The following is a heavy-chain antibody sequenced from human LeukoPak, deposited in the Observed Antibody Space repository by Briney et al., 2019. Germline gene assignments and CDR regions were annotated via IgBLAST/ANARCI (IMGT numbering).Heavy chain of an antibody. CDR1: GYTFTSYG. V-gene: IGHV1-18*01. D-gene: IGHD2-2*01. CDR2: ISAYNGNT. Sequence: GASLKVSCKASGYTFTSYGISWVRQAPGQGLEWMGWISAYNGNTNYAQKLQGRVTMTTDTSTSTAYMELRSLRSDDTAVYYCARPHLEDIVVVPAARYAFDIWGQGTMVTVSS. J-gene: IGHJ3*02. CDR3: ARPHLEDIVVVPAARYAFDI.